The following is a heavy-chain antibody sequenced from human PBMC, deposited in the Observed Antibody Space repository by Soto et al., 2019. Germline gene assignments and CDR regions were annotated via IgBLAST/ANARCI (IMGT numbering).Heavy chain of an antibody. Sequence: PVGSLRLSCAASGFTFSSYSMNWVRQAPGKGLEWVSSISSSSSYIYYADSVKGRFTISRDNAKNSLYLQMNSLRAEDTAVYYCARDPGYCSSTSCYDNWFDPWGQGTLVPVSS. CDR3: ARDPGYCSSTSCYDNWFDP. CDR2: ISSSSSYI. D-gene: IGHD2-2*01. V-gene: IGHV3-21*01. CDR1: GFTFSSYS. J-gene: IGHJ5*02.